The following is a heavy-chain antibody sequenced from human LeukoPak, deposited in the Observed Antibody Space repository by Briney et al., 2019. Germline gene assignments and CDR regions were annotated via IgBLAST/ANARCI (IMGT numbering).Heavy chain of an antibody. CDR1: GGSISSYY. J-gene: IGHJ1*01. CDR2: ISYSGST. Sequence: SETLSLTCTVSGGSISSYYWSWIRQPPGKGLEWIGYISYSGSTIYNPSLKSRVTITVDTSKNQFSLKLNSVTAADTAVYYCARATETFSWFLQHWGQGTLVTVSS. V-gene: IGHV4-59*01. D-gene: IGHD6-13*01. CDR3: ARATETFSWFLQH.